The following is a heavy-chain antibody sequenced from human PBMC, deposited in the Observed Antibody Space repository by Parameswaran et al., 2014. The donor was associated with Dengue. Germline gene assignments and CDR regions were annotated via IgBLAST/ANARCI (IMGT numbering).Heavy chain of an antibody. Sequence: IRQPPGKGLEWVSYISSSGTTISYADSVKGRFTISRDNAKKSLYLQMTSLRAEDTAVYYCAREGNGDNSYYGMDIWGQGTTVTVSS. CDR2: ISSSGTTI. CDR3: AREGNGDNSYYGMDI. V-gene: IGHV3-11*01. J-gene: IGHJ6*02. D-gene: IGHD4-17*01.